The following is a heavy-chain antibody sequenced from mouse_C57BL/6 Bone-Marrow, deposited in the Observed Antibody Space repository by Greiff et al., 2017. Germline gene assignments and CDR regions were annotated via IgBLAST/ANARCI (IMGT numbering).Heavy chain of an antibody. J-gene: IGHJ3*01. CDR2: IDPEDGDT. Sequence: VQLQQSGAELVRPGASVKLSCTASGFNIKDSYMHWVKQRPEQGLEWIGRIDPEDGDTEYAPKFQGKATMTADTSSNTAYLQLSSLTSEDTAVYYCTTYYYGSSYPAWFADWGKGTLVTVSA. D-gene: IGHD1-1*01. CDR3: TTYYYGSSYPAWFAD. V-gene: IGHV14-1*01. CDR1: GFNIKDSY.